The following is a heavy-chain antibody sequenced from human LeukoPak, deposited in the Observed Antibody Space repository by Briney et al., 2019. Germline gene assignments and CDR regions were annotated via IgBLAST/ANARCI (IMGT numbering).Heavy chain of an antibody. CDR3: ARWECSSTSCYPDY. V-gene: IGHV3-15*01. CDR1: GFIFSSAW. D-gene: IGHD2-2*01. Sequence: GGSLRLSCAASGFIFSSAWMTWVRQAPGKGLEWVGHIKNKSNGETTDYAAPVKGRFIISRDDSKNTLYLQMNSLGAEDTAVYYCARWECSSTSCYPDYWGQGTLVTVSS. J-gene: IGHJ4*02. CDR2: IKNKSNGETT.